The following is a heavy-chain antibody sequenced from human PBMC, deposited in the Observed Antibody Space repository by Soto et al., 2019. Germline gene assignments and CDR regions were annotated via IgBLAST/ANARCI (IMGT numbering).Heavy chain of an antibody. CDR3: TPVFLWYYYFDN. V-gene: IGHV3-15*01. J-gene: IGHJ4*02. CDR2: IKKETDGGTT. CDR1: GFTFNNAW. D-gene: IGHD6-13*01. Sequence: GGSLRLSCAGSGFTFNNAWMSWVRQAPGKGLEWVGRIKKETDGGTTDYAASVKGRFSISRDDSKNTVFLQMNSLRTEETAVYSCTPVFLWYYYFDNWGQGTLVTVSS.